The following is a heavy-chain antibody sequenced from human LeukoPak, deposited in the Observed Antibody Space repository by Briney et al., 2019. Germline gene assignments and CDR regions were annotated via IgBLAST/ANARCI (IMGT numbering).Heavy chain of an antibody. Sequence: PGWSLRLSCAASGFTFSSYAMSWVRQAPGKGLEWVSAISGSGGSTYYADSVKGRFTISRDNSKNTLYLQMNSLRAEDTAVYYCAKHWGYMYYFDYWGQGALVTVSS. CDR3: AKHWGYMYYFDY. CDR2: ISGSGGST. J-gene: IGHJ4*02. D-gene: IGHD7-27*01. V-gene: IGHV3-23*01. CDR1: GFTFSSYA.